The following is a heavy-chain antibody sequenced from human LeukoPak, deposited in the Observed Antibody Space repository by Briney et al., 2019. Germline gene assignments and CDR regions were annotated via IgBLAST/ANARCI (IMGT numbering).Heavy chain of an antibody. CDR1: GGSISGYY. V-gene: IGHV4-59*01. D-gene: IGHD5-12*01. CDR3: ARDRAGGGGYWFDP. J-gene: IGHJ5*02. CDR2: FYYTGST. Sequence: PSETLSLTCTVSGGSISGYYWNWMRQPPGKGLEWIGYFYYTGSTNYNPSLKSRVTISIDTSKNQLSLKLTSVTAADTAVYYCARDRAGGGGYWFDPWGQGTLVTVSS.